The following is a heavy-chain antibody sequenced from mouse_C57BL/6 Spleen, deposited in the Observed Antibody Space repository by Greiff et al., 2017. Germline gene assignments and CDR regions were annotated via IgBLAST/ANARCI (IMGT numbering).Heavy chain of an antibody. CDR2: INPNNGGT. V-gene: IGHV1-26*01. J-gene: IGHJ3*01. Sequence: EVQLQQSGPELVKPGASVKISCKASGYTFTDYYMNWVKQSHGKSLEWIGDINPNNGGTSYNQKFKGKATLTVDKSSSTAYMELRSLTSEDSAVYYCARSDRLRWFAYWGQGTLVTVSA. CDR3: ARSDRLRWFAY. D-gene: IGHD3-2*02. CDR1: GYTFTDYY.